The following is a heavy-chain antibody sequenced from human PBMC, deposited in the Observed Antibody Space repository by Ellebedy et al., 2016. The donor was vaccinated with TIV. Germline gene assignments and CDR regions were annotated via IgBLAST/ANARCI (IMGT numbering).Heavy chain of an antibody. V-gene: IGHV3-66*01. CDR2: IHTGGST. D-gene: IGHD4-17*01. CDR3: VSTAGPTEGRDH. Sequence: GESLKISCTASGFIVSSHFMSWVRQAPGKGLEWVSFIHTGGSTNYADSVKGRFTMFRDTSTNTLYFQMNGLRVEDTAVYYCVSTAGPTEGRDHWGQGALVTVSS. J-gene: IGHJ4*02. CDR1: GFIVSSHF.